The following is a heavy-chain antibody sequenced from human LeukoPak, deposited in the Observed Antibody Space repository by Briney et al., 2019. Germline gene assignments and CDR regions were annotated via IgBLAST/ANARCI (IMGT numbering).Heavy chain of an antibody. CDR3: TRAYEYGWFDP. CDR2: INPKTGGT. J-gene: IGHJ5*02. CDR1: GYTFTSYG. D-gene: IGHD3-16*01. Sequence: GASVKVSCKASGYTFTSYGISWVRQAPGQGLEWMGWINPKTGGTTYAQKFQGRVTMTRDMSITTAYMDLSRVRSDDTAVYYCTRAYEYGWFDPWGQGSLVIVSS. V-gene: IGHV1-2*02.